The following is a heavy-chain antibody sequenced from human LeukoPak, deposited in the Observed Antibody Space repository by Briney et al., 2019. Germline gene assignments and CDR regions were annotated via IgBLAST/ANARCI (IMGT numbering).Heavy chain of an antibody. D-gene: IGHD3-22*01. V-gene: IGHV1-18*01. CDR1: GYTFTSYG. Sequence: ASVTVSCKASGYTFTSYGISWVRQAPGQGLEWMGWISAYNGNTNYAQKLQGRVTMTTDTSTSTAYMELRSLRSDDTAVYYCARGYYDSSGYSHDAFDIWGQGTMVTVSS. CDR3: ARGYYDSSGYSHDAFDI. CDR2: ISAYNGNT. J-gene: IGHJ3*02.